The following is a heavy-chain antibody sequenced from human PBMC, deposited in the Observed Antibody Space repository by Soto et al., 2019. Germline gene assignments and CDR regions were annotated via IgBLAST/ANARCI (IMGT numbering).Heavy chain of an antibody. CDR2: ISGSGAST. V-gene: IGHV3-23*01. CDR1: GFTFDTYA. J-gene: IGHJ4*02. D-gene: IGHD4-17*01. Sequence: EVQLLESGGGLVQPGGSLRLSCAASGFTFDTYAMSWVRQAPGKGLEWVSAISGSGASTYYADSVKGRFTISRDNSKNTVYLQVNSLRAEDTAVYYCAKDVSLDYGDYSDHWGQGTLVTVS. CDR3: AKDVSLDYGDYSDH.